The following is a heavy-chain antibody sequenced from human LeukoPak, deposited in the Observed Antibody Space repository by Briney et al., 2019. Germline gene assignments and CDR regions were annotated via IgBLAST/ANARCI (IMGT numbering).Heavy chain of an antibody. CDR3: ARAPDYDYVWGTYRLGY. V-gene: IGHV1-2*02. Sequence: SVKVSCKASGYTFTGYSIHWVRQAPGQGLEWMGWINPNTGGTNYAQRFQGRVTMTRDTSISTVYMELSSLRFDDTGVFYCARAPDYDYVWGTYRLGYWGQGSLSPSPQ. CDR1: GYTFTGYS. CDR2: INPNTGGT. J-gene: IGHJ4*02. D-gene: IGHD3-16*02.